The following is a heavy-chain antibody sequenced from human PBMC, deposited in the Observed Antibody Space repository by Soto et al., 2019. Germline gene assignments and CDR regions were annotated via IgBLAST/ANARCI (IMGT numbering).Heavy chain of an antibody. Sequence: SVKVSCKASGGTFSSYTISWVRQAPGQGLEWMGRIIPILGIANYAQKFQGRVTITADKSTSTAYMELSSLRSEDTAVYYCARDPVTGHYDFWSAVGAFDSWGQGTMVTVSS. J-gene: IGHJ3*02. CDR2: IIPILGIA. D-gene: IGHD3-3*01. CDR1: GGTFSSYT. CDR3: ARDPVTGHYDFWSAVGAFDS. V-gene: IGHV1-69*04.